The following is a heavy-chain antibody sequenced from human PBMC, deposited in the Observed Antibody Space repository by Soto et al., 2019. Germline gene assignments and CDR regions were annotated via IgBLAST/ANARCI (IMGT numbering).Heavy chain of an antibody. D-gene: IGHD4-4*01. J-gene: IGHJ4*02. CDR1: GFTFTSSA. V-gene: IGHV1-58*01. Sequence: ASVKVSCKASGFTFTSSAVQWVRQARGQRLEWIGWIVVGSGNTNYAQKFQERVTITRDMSTSTAYMELSSLRSEDTAVYYCAAGGNNDYSNYKLDYWGQGTLVTVSS. CDR2: IVVGSGNT. CDR3: AAGGNNDYSNYKLDY.